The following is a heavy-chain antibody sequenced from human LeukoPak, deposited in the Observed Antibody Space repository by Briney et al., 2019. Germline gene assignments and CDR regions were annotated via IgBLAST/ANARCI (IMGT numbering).Heavy chain of an antibody. Sequence: GASVKVSCKASGGTFSSYAISWVRQAPGQGLEWMGGIIPIFGTANYAQKFQGRVTITTDESTSTAYMELSSLRSEDTAVYYCARVFGSGSPCWGQGTLVTVSS. D-gene: IGHD3-10*01. V-gene: IGHV1-69*05. J-gene: IGHJ4*02. CDR3: ARVFGSGSPC. CDR1: GGTFSSYA. CDR2: IIPIFGTA.